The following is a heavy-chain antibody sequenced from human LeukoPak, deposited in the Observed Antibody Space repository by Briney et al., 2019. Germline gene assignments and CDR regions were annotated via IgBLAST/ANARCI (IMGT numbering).Heavy chain of an antibody. CDR3: ARGVDRVSTPFDY. D-gene: IGHD2-15*01. CDR2: IYNSGST. CDR1: GGSINSYY. J-gene: IGHJ4*02. V-gene: IGHV4-59*01. Sequence: PSETLSLTCTVSGGSINSYYWSWIRQPPGKGLEWIGYIYNSGSTNYNPSLESRVSISVDTSKKQFSLKLSSVTAADTAIYYCARGVDRVSTPFDYWGPGTLVTVSS.